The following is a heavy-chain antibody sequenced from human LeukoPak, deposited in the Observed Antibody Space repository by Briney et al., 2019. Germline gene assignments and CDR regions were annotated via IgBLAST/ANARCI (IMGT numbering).Heavy chain of an antibody. V-gene: IGHV3-30*02. D-gene: IGHD6-19*01. J-gene: IGHJ4*02. CDR1: GFTFSSYG. Sequence: GGSLRLSCAASGFTFSSYGMHWVRQAPGKGLEWVAFIRYDGSNKYYADSVKGRFTISRDNSKNTLYLQMNSLRAEDTAVYYCAKGPLIAVAGTTWDHWGQGTLVTVSS. CDR3: AKGPLIAVAGTTWDH. CDR2: IRYDGSNK.